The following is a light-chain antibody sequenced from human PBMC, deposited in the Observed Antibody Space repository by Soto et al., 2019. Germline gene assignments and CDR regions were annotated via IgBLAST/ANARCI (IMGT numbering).Light chain of an antibody. Sequence: DIQMTQSPSSLSASVGDRVSITCRASQYIDDYLAWYQQKPGTPPKLLIFGAYILQSGVPSRFSGTGSGTEFILTISSLQPEDVATYYCQKYNKAPWTFGQGTKV. CDR3: QKYNKAPWT. V-gene: IGKV1-27*01. CDR1: QYIDDY. CDR2: GAY. J-gene: IGKJ1*01.